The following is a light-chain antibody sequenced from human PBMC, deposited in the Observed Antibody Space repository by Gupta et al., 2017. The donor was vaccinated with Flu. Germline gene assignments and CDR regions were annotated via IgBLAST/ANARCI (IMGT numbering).Light chain of an antibody. J-gene: IGLJ1*01. CDR2: EVS. CDR1: SSDFGDSNY. CDR3: SSYIITNTQV. Sequence: QSALTPPASVSGSPGQSLPISCTGTSSDFGDSNYVAWYQHPPGKAPKVIIFEVSNRPSGVSDRFSGSKSGNTASLTISGLQAEDEADYYCSSYIITNTQVFGTGTKVTVL. V-gene: IGLV2-14*01.